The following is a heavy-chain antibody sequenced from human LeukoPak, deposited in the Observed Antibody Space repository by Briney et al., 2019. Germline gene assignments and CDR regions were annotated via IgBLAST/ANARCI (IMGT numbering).Heavy chain of an antibody. CDR1: GYTFSSSV. CDR2: MNPKIGKT. CDR3: AKEGFDY. J-gene: IGHJ4*02. Sequence: GASVKVSCKASGYTFSSSVINRVRQALGQGLEWMGYMNPKIGKTGSAQKSRGRITITSDTSRSTAYMELSSLTSEDTAVYYCAKEGFDYWGQGTLVTVSS. V-gene: IGHV1-8*03.